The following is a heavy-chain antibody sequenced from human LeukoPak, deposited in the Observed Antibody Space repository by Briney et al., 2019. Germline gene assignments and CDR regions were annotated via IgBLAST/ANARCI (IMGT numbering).Heavy chain of an antibody. J-gene: IGHJ4*02. D-gene: IGHD2-21*01. V-gene: IGHV3-30*02. CDR3: AIAKKYGGARFDY. CDR2: IRYDGSNK. CDR1: GFTFSSYG. Sequence: GGSLRLSRAASGFTFSSYGMHWVRQAPGKGLEWVAFIRYDGSNKYYADSVKGRFTISRDNAKNSLYLQMNSLRAEDTAVYYCAIAKKYGGARFDYWGQGTLVTVSS.